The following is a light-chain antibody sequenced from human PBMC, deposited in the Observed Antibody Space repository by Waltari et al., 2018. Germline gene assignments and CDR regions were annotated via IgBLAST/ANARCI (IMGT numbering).Light chain of an antibody. J-gene: IGKJ3*01. CDR1: QSVGTN. V-gene: IGKV3D-15*01. CDR3: QQTHRTPFT. CDR2: RAS. Sequence: IVLTQSPATLSVSPGDRVTLSCSTSQSVGTNLAWYQHSPGRAPRRLVYRASTRASYNPARFSSSGSGTDVTLSISSLQPEDCATYYCQQTHRTPFTFGPGTIVDLK.